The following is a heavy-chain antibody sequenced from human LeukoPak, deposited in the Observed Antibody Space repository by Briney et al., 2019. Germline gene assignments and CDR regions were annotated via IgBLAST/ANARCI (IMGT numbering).Heavy chain of an antibody. D-gene: IGHD3-22*01. CDR1: GYTFTSYG. V-gene: IGHV1-18*01. Sequence: ASVKVSCKASGYTFTSYGISWVRQAPGQGLEWMGWISAYNGNTNCAQKLQGRVTMTTDTSTSTAYMELRSLRSDDTAVYYCARDLGDYDSSGYFDYWGQGTLVTVSS. J-gene: IGHJ4*02. CDR3: ARDLGDYDSSGYFDY. CDR2: ISAYNGNT.